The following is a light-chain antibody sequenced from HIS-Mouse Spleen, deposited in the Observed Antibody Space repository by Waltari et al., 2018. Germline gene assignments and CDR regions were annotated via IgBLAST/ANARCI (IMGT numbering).Light chain of an antibody. Sequence: SYELTQPPSVSVSPGQTARITCSGDALPKKYAYWYQQKSGQGPVLVIYEDSKRPTGIPERFYGASSWTMATLTISGGQVEDEADYYCYSTDSSGNHRVFGGGTKLTVL. J-gene: IGLJ2*01. CDR1: ALPKKY. CDR3: YSTDSSGNHRV. V-gene: IGLV3-10*01. CDR2: EDS.